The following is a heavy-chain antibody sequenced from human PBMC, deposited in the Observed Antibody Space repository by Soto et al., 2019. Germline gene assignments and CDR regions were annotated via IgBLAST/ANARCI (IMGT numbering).Heavy chain of an antibody. CDR3: AREYSSWGYNWFDP. Sequence: EVQLVESGGGVVQPGGSLRLSCAASGFTFSSYSMNWVRQAPGKGLEWVSYISSSSTIYYADSVKGRFTISRDNAKNSQYLQMNSLRAEDTAVYYCAREYSSWGYNWFDPWGQGTLVTVSS. D-gene: IGHD6-13*01. J-gene: IGHJ5*02. CDR2: ISSSSTI. V-gene: IGHV3-48*01. CDR1: GFTFSSYS.